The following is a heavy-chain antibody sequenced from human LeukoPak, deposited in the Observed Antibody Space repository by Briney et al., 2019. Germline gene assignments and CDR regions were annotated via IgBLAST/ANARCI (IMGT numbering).Heavy chain of an antibody. CDR2: ISSSGGNT. CDR3: AKGTQGLVPDY. Sequence: PGGSLRLSCAASGFTFSTYTMTWVRQAPGKGLEWVSAISSSGGNTYYADSVQGRFTISRDNSKNTLYLQMNSLRAEDTAVYYCAKGTQGLVPDYWGQGTLVTVSS. V-gene: IGHV3-23*01. CDR1: GFTFSTYT. D-gene: IGHD6-6*01. J-gene: IGHJ4*02.